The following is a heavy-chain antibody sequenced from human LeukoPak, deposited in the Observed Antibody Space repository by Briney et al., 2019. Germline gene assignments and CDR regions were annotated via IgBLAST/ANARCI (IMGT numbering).Heavy chain of an antibody. D-gene: IGHD2-2*01. CDR2: ISGSGGST. V-gene: IGHV3-23*01. CDR1: GFTFSSYA. CDR3: ARDPRPGEYYFDY. Sequence: GGSLRLSCAASGFTFSSYAMSWVRQAPGKGLEWVSAISGSGGSTYYADSVKGRFTISRDNSKNTLYLQMNSLRAEDTAVYYCARDPRPGEYYFDYWGQGTLVTVSS. J-gene: IGHJ4*02.